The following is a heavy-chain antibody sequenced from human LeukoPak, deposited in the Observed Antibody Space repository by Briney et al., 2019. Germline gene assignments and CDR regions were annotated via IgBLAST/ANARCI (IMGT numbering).Heavy chain of an antibody. V-gene: IGHV1-69*06. J-gene: IGHJ4*02. CDR1: GGTFSSYT. Sequence: ASVKVSCKASGGTFSSYTISWVRQAPGQGLEWMGGIIPLFGTPDYAQKFQDRLTITADKSTSTAYMELSSLRSEDTAVYYCATHVYSSGKYYFDYWGQGTLVTVSS. CDR2: IIPLFGTP. D-gene: IGHD6-19*01. CDR3: ATHVYSSGKYYFDY.